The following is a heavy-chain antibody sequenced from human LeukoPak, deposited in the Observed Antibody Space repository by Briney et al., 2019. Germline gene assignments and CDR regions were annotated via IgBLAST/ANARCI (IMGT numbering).Heavy chain of an antibody. CDR3: ARGGYSYGFSY. CDR1: GGSFSGYY. CDR2: INHSGST. V-gene: IGHV4-34*01. D-gene: IGHD5-18*01. J-gene: IGHJ4*02. Sequence: SETLSLTCAVYGGSFSGYYWSWIRQPPGKELEWIGEINHSGSTNYNPSLKSRVTISVDTSKNQFSLKLSSVTAADTAVYYCARGGYSYGFSYWGQGTLVTVSS.